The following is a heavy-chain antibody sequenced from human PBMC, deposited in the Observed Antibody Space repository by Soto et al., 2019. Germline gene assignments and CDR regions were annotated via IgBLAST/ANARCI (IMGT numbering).Heavy chain of an antibody. CDR2: ISGSADST. Sequence: EVQLLVSGGGFIHPGGSLRLSCAASGLSFSSFAMNWVRQAPGKGLEWVSIISGSADSTFYADSVKGRFTISRDNSKSTLYLQINSLRAEDTAVYYCAKTRGAMIYAISVYGMDVWGQGTTVTVSS. V-gene: IGHV3-23*01. CDR3: AKTRGAMIYAISVYGMDV. J-gene: IGHJ6*02. CDR1: GLSFSSFA. D-gene: IGHD2-8*01.